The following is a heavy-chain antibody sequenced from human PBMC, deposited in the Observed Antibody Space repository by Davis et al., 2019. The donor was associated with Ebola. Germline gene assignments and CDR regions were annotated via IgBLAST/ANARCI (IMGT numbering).Heavy chain of an antibody. Sequence: MPSETLSLTCAVSGGSISSINWWSWVRQPPGKGLEWIGEIYQSGSTNYNPSLKSRLTISVDKSKNQFSLRLRSVTAADTAVYYCARGAASSSYFAYWGQGTLVTVSS. CDR1: GGSISSINW. V-gene: IGHV4-4*02. J-gene: IGHJ4*02. CDR2: IYQSGST. CDR3: ARGAASSSYFAY. D-gene: IGHD6-13*01.